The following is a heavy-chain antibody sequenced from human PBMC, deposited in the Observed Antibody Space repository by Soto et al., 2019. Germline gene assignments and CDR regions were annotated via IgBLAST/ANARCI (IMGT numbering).Heavy chain of an antibody. CDR3: ARGFLSVLPHYYYGLDV. Sequence: QVQLVQSGVEVKNPVASVRVSCKASAYPFTSYGISWVRQAPGQGLEWMGWISVYNGNTNYAREFQGRVTLTTDTSTSTAYMELRSLRPDDTAVYYCARGFLSVLPHYYYGLDVWGQGTTVIVSS. CDR1: AYPFTSYG. D-gene: IGHD2-15*01. V-gene: IGHV1-18*01. CDR2: ISVYNGNT. J-gene: IGHJ6*02.